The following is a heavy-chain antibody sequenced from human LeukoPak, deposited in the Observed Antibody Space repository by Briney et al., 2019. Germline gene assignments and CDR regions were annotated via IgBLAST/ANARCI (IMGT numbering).Heavy chain of an antibody. D-gene: IGHD5-18*01. J-gene: IGHJ4*02. V-gene: IGHV1-24*01. Sequence: GASVKVSCTVSGYTLTELSMHWVRQAPGKGLEWMGGFDPEDGETIYAQKFQGRVTMTEDTSTDTAYMELSSLRSEDTAVYYCAVTGHEVAAGRVMGYSYGYGFDYWGQGTLVTVSS. CDR2: FDPEDGET. CDR1: GYTLTELS. CDR3: AVTGHEVAAGRVMGYSYGYGFDY.